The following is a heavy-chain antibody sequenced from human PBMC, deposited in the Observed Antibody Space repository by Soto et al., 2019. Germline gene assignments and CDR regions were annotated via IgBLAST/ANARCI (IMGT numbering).Heavy chain of an antibody. D-gene: IGHD6-25*01. CDR3: ARHPLASIGPLGNWSDP. CDR1: GGTLCRSW. Sequence: GGALEISSKPSGGTLCRSWSARVRQSPGKGLEWMGIIYPDDSDTTYSPSVHGQVTVSADKSTSTAYLHLDSLKASDSGIYFCARHPLASIGPLGNWSDPWGHGTLVTVSS. J-gene: IGHJ5*02. V-gene: IGHV5-51*01. CDR2: IYPDDSDT.